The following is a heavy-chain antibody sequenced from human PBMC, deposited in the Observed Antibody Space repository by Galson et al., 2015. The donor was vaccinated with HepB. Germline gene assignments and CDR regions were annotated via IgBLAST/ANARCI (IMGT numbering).Heavy chain of an antibody. J-gene: IGHJ4*02. CDR2: IRSRPYGGTT. D-gene: IGHD2-2*01. CDR1: GFTFGDYA. CDR3: TRVPLVVVPAASYLDS. Sequence: SLRLSCADSGFTFGDYAMSWFRQAPEKGLAWVGFIRSRPYGGTTEYAASVKGRFTISRDDSKSIAYLQMNSLKTEDTAVYYCTRVPLVVVPAASYLDSWGQGTLVTVSS. V-gene: IGHV3-49*03.